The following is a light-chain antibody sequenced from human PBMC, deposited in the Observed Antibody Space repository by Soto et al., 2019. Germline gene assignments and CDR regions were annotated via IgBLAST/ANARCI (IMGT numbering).Light chain of an antibody. CDR1: SSDVGGYNY. CDR2: EVS. CDR3: GSYTSATTWV. V-gene: IGLV2-14*03. J-gene: IGLJ3*02. Sequence: QSVLTQPASVSGSLGQSITISCTGTSSDVGGYNYVSWYQQLPGKAPKLIIYEVSNRPSGVSDRFSGSKSGNTASLSISGLQTEDEADYYCGSYTSATTWVFGGGTKLTVL.